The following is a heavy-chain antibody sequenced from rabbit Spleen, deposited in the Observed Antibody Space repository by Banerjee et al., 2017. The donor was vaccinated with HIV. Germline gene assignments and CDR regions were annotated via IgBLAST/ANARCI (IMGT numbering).Heavy chain of an antibody. V-gene: IGHV1S40*01. CDR1: GFSFSSSDY. CDR3: ARSGYVGGDYTWDL. CDR2: IYVGSGST. D-gene: IGHD1-1*01. J-gene: IGHJ4*01. Sequence: QTLEESGGDLIKHGASLTLPCTASGFSFSSSDYMCWVRLAPGKGLEWIGCIYVGSGSTHYASWAKGRFTMHKTSSTTVTLQLTSLTAADTATYFCARSGYVGGDYTWDLWGPGTLVTVS.